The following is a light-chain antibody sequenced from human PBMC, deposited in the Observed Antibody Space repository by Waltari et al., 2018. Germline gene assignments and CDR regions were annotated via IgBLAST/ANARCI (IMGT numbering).Light chain of an antibody. V-gene: IGLV2-14*03. J-gene: IGLJ1*01. Sequence: QSALTQPASVSGSPGQSITISCTGTSRDVGAYDYVSWYQQHPGKAPKLIIYDVTNRPSGVSIRFSGSKSGNTASLTISGLQSEDEADYYCNSHTSVSTLVFGTGTTVTVI. CDR1: SRDVGAYDY. CDR3: NSHTSVSTLV. CDR2: DVT.